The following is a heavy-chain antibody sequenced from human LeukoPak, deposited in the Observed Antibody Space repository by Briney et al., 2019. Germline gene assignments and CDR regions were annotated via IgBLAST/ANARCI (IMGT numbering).Heavy chain of an antibody. CDR3: ARLRITMIVVDY. D-gene: IGHD3-22*01. CDR2: IYYSGST. CDR1: GGSISSSSYY. J-gene: IGHJ4*02. V-gene: IGHV4-31*03. Sequence: PSETLSLACTVSGGSISSSSYYWGWIRQPPGKGLEWIGYIYYSGSTYYNPSLKSRVTISVDTSKNQFSLKLSSVTAADTAVYYCARLRITMIVVDYWGQGRLVTVSS.